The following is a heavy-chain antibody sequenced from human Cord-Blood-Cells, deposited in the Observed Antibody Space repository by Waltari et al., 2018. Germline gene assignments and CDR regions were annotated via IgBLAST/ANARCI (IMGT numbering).Heavy chain of an antibody. V-gene: IGHV3-30*18. CDR2: ISYDGSNK. CDR3: AKSDTVTTYYFDY. Sequence: QVQLVESGGGVVQHGRSLRLSCAASGFTFCSYGLHWVRQAPGKGLEWVAVISYDGSNKYYADSVKGRFTISRDNSKNTLYPQMNSLRAEDTAVYYCAKSDTVTTYYFDYWGQGTLVTVSS. CDR1: GFTFCSYG. J-gene: IGHJ4*02. D-gene: IGHD4-17*01.